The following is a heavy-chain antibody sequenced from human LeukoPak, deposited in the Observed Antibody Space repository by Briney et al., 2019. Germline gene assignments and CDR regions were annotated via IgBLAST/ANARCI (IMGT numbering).Heavy chain of an antibody. CDR1: GGSISSYY. CDR2: IYHSGST. CDR3: ARGHGDYGMDV. Sequence: SETLSLTCTVSGGSISSYYWSWIRQPPGKGLEWIGYIYHSGSTYYNPSLKSRVTISVDRSKNQFSLKLSSVTAADTAVYYCARGHGDYGMDVWGQGTTVTVSS. V-gene: IGHV4-59*12. D-gene: IGHD4-17*01. J-gene: IGHJ6*02.